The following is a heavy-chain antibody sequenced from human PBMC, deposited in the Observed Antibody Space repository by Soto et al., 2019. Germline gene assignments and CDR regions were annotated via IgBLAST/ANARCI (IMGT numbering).Heavy chain of an antibody. D-gene: IGHD5-18*01. Sequence: QVQLVQSGAEVKKPGASVKVSCKASGYSFTTYYMCWVRQVPGQGPEWMGIINPSGGSATYAQKFHARATMTRVPSRSTVYMDLSSLRSEDTSVYYYASGVYNYGNDYWGQGTLITVSS. CDR1: GYSFTTYY. J-gene: IGHJ4*02. CDR2: INPSGGSA. V-gene: IGHV1-46*03. CDR3: ASGVYNYGNDY.